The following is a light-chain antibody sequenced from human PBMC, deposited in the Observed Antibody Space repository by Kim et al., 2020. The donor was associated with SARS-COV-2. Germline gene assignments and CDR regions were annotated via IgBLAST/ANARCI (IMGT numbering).Light chain of an antibody. CDR3: QSYNRDNVI. CDR2: EDD. CDR1: GGSIDDNY. Sequence: EPVPNTCTPSGGSIDDNYVQWYQQRPGGVPTTVLYEDDQRPSGVSDRFSGSIDNSSNSASLTISGLRTEDEADYYCQSYNRDNVIFGGGTQLTVL. J-gene: IGLJ2*01. V-gene: IGLV6-57*03.